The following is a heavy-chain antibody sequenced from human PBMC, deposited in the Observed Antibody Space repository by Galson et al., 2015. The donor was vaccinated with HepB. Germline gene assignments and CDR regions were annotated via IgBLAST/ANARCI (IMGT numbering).Heavy chain of an antibody. CDR2: ISGSGGGT. J-gene: IGHJ3*01. CDR3: TTSFPEAFEVVILETAFDF. D-gene: IGHD3-3*01. CDR1: GFTFSNYA. V-gene: IGHV3-23*01. Sequence: SLRLSCAVSGFTFSNYAMSWVRQTPGKGLEWVSAISGSGGGTYCADSVQGRFTISRDNSNNTLYLQMDSLRAEDTAVYYCTTSFPEAFEVVILETAFDFWGQGTMVTVSS.